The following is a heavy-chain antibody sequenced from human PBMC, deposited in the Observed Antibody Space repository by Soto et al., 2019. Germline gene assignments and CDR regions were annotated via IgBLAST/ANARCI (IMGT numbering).Heavy chain of an antibody. D-gene: IGHD5-18*01. V-gene: IGHV1-8*01. CDR2: MNPNSGNT. CDR3: ARGLEIQQGPSNHPIYYYYYYMDV. CDR1: GYTFTSYD. J-gene: IGHJ6*03. Sequence: QVQLVQSGAEVKKPGASVKVSCKASGYTFTSYDINWVRQATGQGLEWMGWMNPNSGNTGYAQKFQGRVTITSNTSISTAYMELSSLRSEDTAVYYCARGLEIQQGPSNHPIYYYYYYMDVWGKGTTVTVSS.